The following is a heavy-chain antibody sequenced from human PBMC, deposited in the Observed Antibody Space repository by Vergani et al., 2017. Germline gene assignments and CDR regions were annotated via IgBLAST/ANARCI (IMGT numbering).Heavy chain of an antibody. J-gene: IGHJ3*02. CDR3: ATSLRVGADMDEEAFDI. V-gene: IGHV3-30-3*01. Sequence: QVQLVESGGGVVQPGRSLRLSCAASGFTFSSYAMHWVRQAPGKGLEWVAVISYDGSNKYYADSVKGRFTISRDNSKNTLYLQMNSLRAEDTAVYYCATSLRVGADMDEEAFDIWGQGTMVTVSS. CDR2: ISYDGSNK. D-gene: IGHD1-26*01. CDR1: GFTFSSYA.